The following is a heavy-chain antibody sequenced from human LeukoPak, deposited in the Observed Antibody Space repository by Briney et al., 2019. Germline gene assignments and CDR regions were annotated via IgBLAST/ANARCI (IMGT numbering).Heavy chain of an antibody. Sequence: SETLSLTCTVSGGSISSYYWSWIRQPPGKGLEWIGYIYYSGSTNYNPSLKSRVTISVDTSKNQFSLRLSSVTAADTAIYYCARGAQLRSDAFDIWGQGTMVTVSS. CDR1: GGSISSYY. V-gene: IGHV4-59*08. J-gene: IGHJ3*02. CDR2: IYYSGST. D-gene: IGHD4-17*01. CDR3: ARGAQLRSDAFDI.